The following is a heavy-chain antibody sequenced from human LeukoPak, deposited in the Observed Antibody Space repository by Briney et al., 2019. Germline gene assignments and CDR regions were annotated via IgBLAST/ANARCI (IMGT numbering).Heavy chain of an antibody. J-gene: IGHJ3*02. V-gene: IGHV1-46*04. D-gene: IGHD3-9*01. Sequence: ASVKVSCKTSGYTFTDHYIYWVRRAPGQGLEWMALINPNGGSTKYAQKLQGRVTMSREASTSTVYMDLSSLRSEDTAVYYCARDISNYHLLTGYYRNAFDIWGQGTMVTVAS. CDR2: INPNGGST. CDR1: GYTFTDHY. CDR3: ARDISNYHLLTGYYRNAFDI.